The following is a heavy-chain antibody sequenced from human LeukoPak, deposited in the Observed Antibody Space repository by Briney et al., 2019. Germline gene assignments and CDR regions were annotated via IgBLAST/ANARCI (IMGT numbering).Heavy chain of an antibody. J-gene: IGHJ4*02. CDR2: INWNGGST. CDR3: ARHMEYSSASGFGY. V-gene: IGHV3-20*04. D-gene: IGHD6-6*01. CDR1: GFTFADYG. Sequence: GGSLRLSCAASGFTFADYGVSWVRQAPGEGLGWVSGINWNGGSTGYADSVKGRFAISRDNAKNTLYLQMNSLRAGDTALYYCARHMEYSSASGFGYGGQGTLVTVSS.